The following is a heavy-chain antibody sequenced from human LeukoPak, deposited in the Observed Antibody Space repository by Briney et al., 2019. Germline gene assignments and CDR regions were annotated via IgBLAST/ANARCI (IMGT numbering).Heavy chain of an antibody. J-gene: IGHJ5*02. Sequence: SVKVSCKASGGTFSSYAISWVRQAPGQGVEWMGGIILIFGTANYAQKFQGRVTITADKSTSTAYMELSSLSSEDTAVYYCAASIAVAQEGWFDPWGQGTLVTVSS. CDR2: IILIFGTA. D-gene: IGHD6-19*01. CDR3: AASIAVAQEGWFDP. CDR1: GGTFSSYA. V-gene: IGHV1-69*06.